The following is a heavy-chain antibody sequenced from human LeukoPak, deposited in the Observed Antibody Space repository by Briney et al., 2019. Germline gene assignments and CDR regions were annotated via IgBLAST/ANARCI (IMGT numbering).Heavy chain of an antibody. Sequence: GESLKISCKSSGYSFTNHWIGWVRQMPGKGLEWMGVIYPGDSHTRYSPSFQGQVTISADKSISTAYLQWSSLKASVTAMYYCARRDYYGSGSYYGNFDYWGQGTLVTVSS. D-gene: IGHD3-10*01. V-gene: IGHV5-51*01. CDR2: IYPGDSHT. J-gene: IGHJ4*02. CDR3: ARRDYYGSGSYYGNFDY. CDR1: GYSFTNHW.